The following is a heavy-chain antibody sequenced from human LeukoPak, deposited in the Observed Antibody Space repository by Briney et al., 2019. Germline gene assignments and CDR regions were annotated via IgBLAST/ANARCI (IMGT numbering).Heavy chain of an antibody. V-gene: IGHV3-30-3*01. CDR3: ARDTLGEGFFSSSTDY. CDR2: ISYDGSNK. Sequence: GRSLRLSCAASGFTFSSYAMHWVRQAPGKGLEWVAVISYDGSNKYYADSVKGRFTISRDKSKNTLYLQMNSLRAEDTAVYYCARDTLGEGFFSSSTDYWGQGTLVTVSS. D-gene: IGHD6-6*01. CDR1: GFTFSSYA. J-gene: IGHJ4*02.